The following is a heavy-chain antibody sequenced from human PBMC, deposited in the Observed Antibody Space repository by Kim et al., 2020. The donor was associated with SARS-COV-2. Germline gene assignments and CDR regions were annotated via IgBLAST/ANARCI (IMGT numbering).Heavy chain of an antibody. Sequence: GGSLRLSCTGSGFIFGDYAVSWFRQAPGKGLEWVGFIRSKRLGGTTEDAASVRGRFTISRDDSKNIAYLQMNSQKTEDTAVYYCTRGTQDFYGDRGYYADHWGQGTLVTVSS. D-gene: IGHD3-22*01. CDR1: GFIFGDYA. V-gene: IGHV3-49*03. J-gene: IGHJ4*02. CDR3: TRGTQDFYGDRGYYADH. CDR2: IRSKRLGGTT.